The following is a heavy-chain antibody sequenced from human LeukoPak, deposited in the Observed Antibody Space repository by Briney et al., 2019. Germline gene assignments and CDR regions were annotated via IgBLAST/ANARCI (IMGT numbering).Heavy chain of an antibody. CDR3: ARGSSSWYYYYYGMDV. Sequence: ASVKVSCKASGYTFSSYAISWVRQAPGQGFEWMGWINAYNGNTNYPQKLQGRVTMTTDTSTSTAYMELRSLRSDDTAVYYCARGSSSWYYYYYGMDVWGQGTTVTVSS. CDR2: INAYNGNT. CDR1: GYTFSSYA. D-gene: IGHD6-13*01. V-gene: IGHV1-18*01. J-gene: IGHJ6*02.